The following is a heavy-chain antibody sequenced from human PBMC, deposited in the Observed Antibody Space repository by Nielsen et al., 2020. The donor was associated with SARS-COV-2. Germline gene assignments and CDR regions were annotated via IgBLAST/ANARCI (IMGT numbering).Heavy chain of an antibody. CDR2: ISSSSSYI. J-gene: IGHJ4*02. CDR3: ARATGHQFWSGFFN. Sequence: GGSLRLSCAASGFTFSSYSMNWVRQAPGKGLEWVSSISSSSSYIYYADSVKGRFTISRDNAKNSLYLQMNSLRAEDTAVYYCARATGHQFWSGFFNWGQGTLVTVSS. CDR1: GFTFSSYS. D-gene: IGHD3-3*01. V-gene: IGHV3-21*01.